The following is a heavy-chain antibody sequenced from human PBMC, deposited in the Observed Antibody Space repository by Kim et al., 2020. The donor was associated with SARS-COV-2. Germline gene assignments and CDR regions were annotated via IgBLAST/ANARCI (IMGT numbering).Heavy chain of an antibody. J-gene: IGHJ6*02. CDR1: GFTFSNYA. V-gene: IGHV3-30*04. D-gene: IGHD2-21*01. CDR3: ASGLLWCDAYYYYGMDV. Sequence: GGSLRLSCAASGFTFSNYAMHWVRQAPGKGLEWVAVISYDGSNKYYADSVKGRFTISRDNSKNTLYLQMNSLRAEDTAVYYCASGLLWCDAYYYYGMDVWGPGTTVNVFS. CDR2: ISYDGSNK.